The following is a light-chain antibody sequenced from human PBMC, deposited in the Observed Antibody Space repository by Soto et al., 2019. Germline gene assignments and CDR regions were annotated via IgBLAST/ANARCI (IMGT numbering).Light chain of an antibody. Sequence: EIVMTQSPSTLSVSPGERATLSCRASQSVSSNLAWYQQIPGQAPRLLIYGASTRATGIPARFSGSGSGTEFTISISRLQSEDIAIYYCQQYNNWYTFGQGTKLDFK. V-gene: IGKV3-15*01. CDR2: GAS. CDR1: QSVSSN. CDR3: QQYNNWYT. J-gene: IGKJ2*01.